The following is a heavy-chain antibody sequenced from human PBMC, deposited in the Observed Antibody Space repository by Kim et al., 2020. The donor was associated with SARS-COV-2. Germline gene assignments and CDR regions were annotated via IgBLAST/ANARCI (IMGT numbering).Heavy chain of an antibody. V-gene: IGHV3-48*03. D-gene: IGHD3-22*01. Sequence: YADSVKGRFTISRDNAKNSLYLQMNSLRAEDTAVYYCARDFTSSGYPGGSWGQGTLVTVSS. CDR3: ARDFTSSGYPGGS. J-gene: IGHJ4*02.